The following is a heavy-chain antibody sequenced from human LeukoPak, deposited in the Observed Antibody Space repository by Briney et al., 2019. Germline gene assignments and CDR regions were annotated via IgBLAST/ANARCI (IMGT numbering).Heavy chain of an antibody. D-gene: IGHD3-3*01. CDR3: ARGRITIFGVAPCGMDV. V-gene: IGHV4-4*07. CDR1: GGSISSYY. Sequence: PSETLSLTCTVSGGSISSYYWSWIRQPAGKGLEWIGRIYTSGSTNYNPSLKSRVTMSVDTSKNQFSLKLSSVTAADTAVYYCARGRITIFGVAPCGMDVWGQGTTVTVSS. CDR2: IYTSGST. J-gene: IGHJ6*02.